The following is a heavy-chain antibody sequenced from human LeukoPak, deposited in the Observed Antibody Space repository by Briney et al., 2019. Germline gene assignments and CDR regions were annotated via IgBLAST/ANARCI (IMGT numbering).Heavy chain of an antibody. J-gene: IGHJ4*02. Sequence: PGGSLRLSCAVSGFTFDVYALHWVRQVPGKGLEWVSFSSWIEGSTDYLDSVKGRFSISRNNSKNSLYLEMNRLRLEDTALYYCVRSRAASLGYFDSWGQGTLVTVSS. CDR1: GFTFDVYA. V-gene: IGHV3-43D*03. CDR2: SSWIEGST. CDR3: VRSRAASLGYFDS. D-gene: IGHD7-27*01.